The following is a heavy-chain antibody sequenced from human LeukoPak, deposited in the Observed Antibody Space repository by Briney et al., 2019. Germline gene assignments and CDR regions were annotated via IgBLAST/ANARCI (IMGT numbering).Heavy chain of an antibody. Sequence: ASVRVSCKASGGTFGSDAINWVRQAPGQGLEWMGRIVPLFNTTYYPQKLQDRVSITADGSTNTAYMELSSLRSEDTAVYYCASETGYSSGSDFDYWGQGTLVTVSS. V-gene: IGHV1-69*13. J-gene: IGHJ4*02. D-gene: IGHD6-19*01. CDR2: IVPLFNTT. CDR3: ASETGYSSGSDFDY. CDR1: GGTFGSDA.